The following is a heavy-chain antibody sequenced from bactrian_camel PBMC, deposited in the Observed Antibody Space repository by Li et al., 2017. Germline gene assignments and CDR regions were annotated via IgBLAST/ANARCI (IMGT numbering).Heavy chain of an antibody. Sequence: HVQLVESGGGSVQAGGSLRLSCVVSGDTYSTYCVGWFRQVPGKEREGVATIGSDGSTTYANSVKGRFTISNDNANFTVYLQMNSLKPEDTAMYYCAAGIAPGNYKGECHYGLNYWGKGTQVTVS. D-gene: IGHD1*01. V-gene: IGHV3S53*01. CDR2: IGSDGST. CDR1: GDTYSTYC. J-gene: IGHJ7*01.